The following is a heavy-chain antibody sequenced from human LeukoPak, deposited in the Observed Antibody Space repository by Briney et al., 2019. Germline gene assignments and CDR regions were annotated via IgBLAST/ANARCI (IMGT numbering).Heavy chain of an antibody. D-gene: IGHD5-24*01. CDR1: GGSISSGTYF. Sequence: SQTLSLTCTVSGGSISSGTYFWSWIRQPAGKGLEWIGRIHTSGSTNYSPSLRCRVTISVDTSKNQFSLNLSSVTAADTAVYYCARGVVEMATSWGYWGQGTLVTVSS. V-gene: IGHV4-61*02. J-gene: IGHJ4*02. CDR3: ARGVVEMATSWGY. CDR2: IHTSGST.